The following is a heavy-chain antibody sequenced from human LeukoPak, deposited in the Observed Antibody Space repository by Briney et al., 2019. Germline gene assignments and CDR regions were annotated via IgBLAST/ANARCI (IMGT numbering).Heavy chain of an antibody. CDR1: GVAIRNSW. CDR3: AREKYLPSGGYYYMDV. CDR2: IHPDGSVQ. Sequence: GGSLRLACVASGVAIRNSWMSWVRQAPGKGLEWVANIHPDGSVQNYVDSVKGRFTISRDNAKNSLYLQINNLRAEDTAVYYCAREKYLPSGGYYYMDVWGKGTTVTVSS. J-gene: IGHJ6*03. V-gene: IGHV3-7*01. D-gene: IGHD5-12*01.